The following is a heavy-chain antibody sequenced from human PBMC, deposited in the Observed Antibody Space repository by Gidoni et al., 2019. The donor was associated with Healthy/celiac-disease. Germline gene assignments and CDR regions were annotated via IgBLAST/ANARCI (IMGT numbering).Heavy chain of an antibody. V-gene: IGHV3-53*01. CDR3: AANGDSARGYFDL. J-gene: IGHJ2*01. D-gene: IGHD4-17*01. Sequence: EVQLVESGGGLIQPGGSRRLCCAASGVTVSSNYMSWVRQAPGKGLEWVSVIYSGGSTYYADSVKGRFTISRDNSKNTLYLQMNSLRAEDTAVYYCAANGDSARGYFDLWGRGTLVTVSS. CDR1: GVTVSSNY. CDR2: IYSGGST.